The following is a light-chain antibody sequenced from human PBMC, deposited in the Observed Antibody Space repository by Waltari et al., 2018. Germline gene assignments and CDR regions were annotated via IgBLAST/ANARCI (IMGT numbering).Light chain of an antibody. Sequence: SYELTQPPSVSVSPGPTASITCPGDNLGNRYTSWYRQKPGQSPMVVIFENTKRPSGIPERFSGSNSGNTATLTISGTQPLDEADYYCQAWDANTASFGPGTKVTVL. CDR2: ENT. CDR3: QAWDANTAS. V-gene: IGLV3-1*01. CDR1: NLGNRY. J-gene: IGLJ1*01.